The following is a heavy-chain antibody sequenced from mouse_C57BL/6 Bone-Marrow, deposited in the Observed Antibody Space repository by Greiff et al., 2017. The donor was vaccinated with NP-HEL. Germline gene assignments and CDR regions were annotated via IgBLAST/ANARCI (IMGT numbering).Heavy chain of an antibody. CDR3: ASSSYGYFDV. J-gene: IGHJ1*03. V-gene: IGHV5-17*01. D-gene: IGHD1-1*01. CDR2: ISSGSSTI. Sequence: EVKLVESGGGLVKPGGSLKLSCAASGFTFRDYGMHWVRQAPEKGLEWVAYISSGSSTIYYADTVKGRFTISRDNAKNTLFLQMTSLRSEDTAMYYCASSSYGYFDVWGTGTTVNVSS. CDR1: GFTFRDYG.